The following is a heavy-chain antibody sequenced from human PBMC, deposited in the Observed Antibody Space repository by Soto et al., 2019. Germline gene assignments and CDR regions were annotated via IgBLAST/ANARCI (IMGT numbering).Heavy chain of an antibody. D-gene: IGHD6-6*01. V-gene: IGHV1-3*01. J-gene: IGHJ6*02. CDR3: ARAWRAQQLVFPSSHGMDV. CDR1: GYTFTSYA. Sequence: ASVKVSCKASGYTFTSYAMHWVRQAPGQRLEWMGWINAGNGNTKYSQKFQGRVTITRDTSASTAYMELSNLRSEDTAVYYCARAWRAQQLVFPSSHGMDVCGLGTTVTVSS. CDR2: INAGNGNT.